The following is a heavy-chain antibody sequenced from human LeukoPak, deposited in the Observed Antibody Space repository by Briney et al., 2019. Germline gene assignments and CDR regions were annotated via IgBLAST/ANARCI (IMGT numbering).Heavy chain of an antibody. Sequence: SETLSLTCTVSGGSISSYYWSWIRQPPGKGLEWIGYIYYSGSTYYNPSLKSRVTISVDTSKNQFSLKLSSVTAADTAVYYCAREIMAARFDPWGQGTLVTVSS. D-gene: IGHD6-6*01. J-gene: IGHJ5*02. CDR3: AREIMAARFDP. CDR2: IYYSGST. CDR1: GGSISSYY. V-gene: IGHV4-59*12.